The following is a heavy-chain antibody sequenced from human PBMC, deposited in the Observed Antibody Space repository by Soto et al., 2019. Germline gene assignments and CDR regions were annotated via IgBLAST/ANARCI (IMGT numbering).Heavy chain of an antibody. Sequence: QITLKESGPPLVKPTQTLTLTCTFSGFSLSTTGVGVGWIRQPPGKDLEWLALIYWDDDKRYNPSLNSRLTITKDTSKNQVVLAMTNVDPVDTATYYCVQSRCGGDCLQSYSSHSYYGLDVWGQGTTVTVSS. CDR3: VQSRCGGDCLQSYSSHSYYGLDV. V-gene: IGHV2-5*02. J-gene: IGHJ6*02. CDR1: GFSLSTTGVG. CDR2: IYWDDDK. D-gene: IGHD2-21*02.